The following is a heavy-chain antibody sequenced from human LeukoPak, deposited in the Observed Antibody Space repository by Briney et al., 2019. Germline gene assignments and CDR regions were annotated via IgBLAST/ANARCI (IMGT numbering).Heavy chain of an antibody. D-gene: IGHD5-18*01. CDR3: ARDTGYSYGYDYYYGMDV. V-gene: IGHV4-30-2*01. CDR1: GGSISSGGYS. J-gene: IGHJ6*02. CDR2: IYHSGST. Sequence: PSETLSLTCAVSGGSISSGGYSWSWIRQPPGKGLEWIGYIYHSGSTYYNPSLKSRVTISVDRSKNQFSLKLSSVTAADTAVYYCARDTGYSYGYDYYYGMDVWGQGTTVTVSS.